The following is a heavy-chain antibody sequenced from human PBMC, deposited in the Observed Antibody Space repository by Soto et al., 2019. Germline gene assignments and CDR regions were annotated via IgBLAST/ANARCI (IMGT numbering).Heavy chain of an antibody. CDR2: IYYSGST. D-gene: IGHD3-9*01. V-gene: IGHV4-59*08. CDR1: GGSISSYY. Sequence: SETLSLTCTVSGGSISSYYWSWIRQPPGKGLEWIGYIYYSGSTNYNPSLKSRVTISVDTSKNQFSLKLSSVTAADTAVYYCARHSPPMYDILTGTTLDPYYGMDVWCKGTTVT. CDR3: ARHSPPMYDILTGTTLDPYYGMDV. J-gene: IGHJ6*04.